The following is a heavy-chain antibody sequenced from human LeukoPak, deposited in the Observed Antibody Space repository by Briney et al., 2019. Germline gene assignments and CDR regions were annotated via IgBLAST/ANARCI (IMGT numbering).Heavy chain of an antibody. Sequence: GGSLRLSCAASAFTFSSYWMHWVRQAPGKGLVWVSRINSDGTITAYADSVKGRFTISTDTAKNTLYLQMDRLRAEETAVYYCARDRIQLWLGYYYYGMDVWGQGTTVTVS. J-gene: IGHJ6*02. D-gene: IGHD5-18*01. CDR2: INSDGTIT. CDR3: ARDRIQLWLGYYYYGMDV. CDR1: AFTFSSYW. V-gene: IGHV3-74*01.